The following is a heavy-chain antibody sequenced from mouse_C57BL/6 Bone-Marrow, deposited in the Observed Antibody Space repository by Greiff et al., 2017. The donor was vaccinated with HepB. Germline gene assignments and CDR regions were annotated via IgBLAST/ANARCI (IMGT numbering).Heavy chain of an antibody. CDR3: ARHGANWDWYFDV. V-gene: IGHV5-6*01. J-gene: IGHJ1*03. D-gene: IGHD4-1*01. CDR2: ISSGGSYT. CDR1: GFTFSSYG. Sequence: EVKLVESGGDLVKPGGSLKLSCAASGFTFSSYGMSWVRQTQDKRLEWVATISSGGSYTYYPDSVKGRFTISRDNAKNTLYLQMSSLKSEDTAMYYCARHGANWDWYFDVWGTGTTVTVSS.